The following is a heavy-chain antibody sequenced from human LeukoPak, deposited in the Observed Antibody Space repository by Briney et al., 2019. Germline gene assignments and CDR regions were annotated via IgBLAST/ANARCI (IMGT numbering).Heavy chain of an antibody. Sequence: GGSLRLSCAVSGFTFDDYAMHWVRQAPGKGLGWVSGISWNSGNIGYADSVKGRFTISRDSARNSLYLEMNSLRVEDTALYYCAKDRSYSPSSGLLENWGQGTLVTVSS. V-gene: IGHV3-9*01. CDR2: ISWNSGNI. D-gene: IGHD3-10*01. CDR1: GFTFDDYA. J-gene: IGHJ4*02. CDR3: AKDRSYSPSSGLLEN.